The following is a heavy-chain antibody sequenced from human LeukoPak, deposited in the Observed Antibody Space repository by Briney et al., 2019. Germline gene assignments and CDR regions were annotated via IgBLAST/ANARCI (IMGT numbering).Heavy chain of an antibody. Sequence: PGGSLRLSCAASGFSFRDHFMDWFRQAPGRGLEGVGRSGIKPNTYITQYAASVKGRFTISRDESENSLYLQMNSLKTEDTAVYYCASDQSGSYYGMDVWGQGTTVTVSS. J-gene: IGHJ6*02. CDR1: GFSFRDHF. D-gene: IGHD3-10*01. CDR3: ASDQSGSYYGMDV. V-gene: IGHV3-72*01. CDR2: SGIKPNTYIT.